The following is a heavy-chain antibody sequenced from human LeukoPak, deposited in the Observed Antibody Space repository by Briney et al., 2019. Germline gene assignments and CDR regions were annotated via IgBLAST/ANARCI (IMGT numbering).Heavy chain of an antibody. CDR3: ARSPAGGSSSWYWFDP. D-gene: IGHD6-13*01. CDR2: IYYSGST. J-gene: IGHJ5*02. Sequence: SETLSLTCTVSGGSISSSSYYWGWIHQPPGKGLEWIGCIYYSGSTYYNPSLKSRVTISVDTSKNQFSLKLSSVTAADTAVYYCARSPAGGSSSWYWFDPWGQGTLVTASS. V-gene: IGHV4-39*01. CDR1: GGSISSSSYY.